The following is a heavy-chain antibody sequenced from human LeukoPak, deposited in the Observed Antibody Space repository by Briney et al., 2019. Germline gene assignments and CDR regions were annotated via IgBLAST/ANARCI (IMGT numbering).Heavy chain of an antibody. Sequence: SETLSLTCTVSGGSISSYYWSWIRQPPGKGLEWIGYIYYSGSTNYNPSLKSRVTMSVDTSKNQFSLKLSSVTAADTAVYYCARDQYYYDSSGYLTFDYWGQGTLVTVSS. D-gene: IGHD3-22*01. CDR1: GGSISSYY. CDR2: IYYSGST. CDR3: ARDQYYYDSSGYLTFDY. V-gene: IGHV4-59*12. J-gene: IGHJ4*02.